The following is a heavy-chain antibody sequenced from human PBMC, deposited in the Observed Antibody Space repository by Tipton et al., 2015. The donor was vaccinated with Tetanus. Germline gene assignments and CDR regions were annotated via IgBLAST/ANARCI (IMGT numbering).Heavy chain of an antibody. V-gene: IGHV4-34*01. CDR3: ARGEDTYKSWNY. D-gene: IGHD5-24*01. CDR2: IHPSGSA. CDR1: GGSFSGYY. J-gene: IGHJ4*02. Sequence: TLSLTCAVYGGSFSGYYWTWIRQPPGQGLEWIGEIHPSGSANSNPSLNSRVTISVDTSKNQFSLRLTSVTAADTAVYYCARGEDTYKSWNYWGQGTLVTVSS.